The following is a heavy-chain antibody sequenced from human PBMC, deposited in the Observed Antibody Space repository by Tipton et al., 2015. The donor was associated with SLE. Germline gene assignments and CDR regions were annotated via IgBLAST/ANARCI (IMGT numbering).Heavy chain of an antibody. CDR3: ARGAIAVAGSGWFDP. CDR1: GGSIRSSDYY. J-gene: IGHJ3*01. CDR2: IHYVVRYTENS. Sequence: TLSLTCTVSGGSIRSSDYYWGGIRQPPGKGLEWIAPIHYVVRYTENSFYNTSLKSRVTISLDTSRNQFSLKWTSVTAADTAVYYGARGAIAVAGSGWFDPWGQGTMVTVSS. V-gene: IGHV4-39*07. D-gene: IGHD6-19*01.